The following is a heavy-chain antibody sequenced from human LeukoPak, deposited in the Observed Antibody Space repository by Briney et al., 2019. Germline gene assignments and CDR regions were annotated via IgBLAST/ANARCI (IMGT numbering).Heavy chain of an antibody. V-gene: IGHV3-23*01. Sequence: GGSLRLSCAASGFTFSSFGMSWVRQAPGKGLEWVSDISGSGGSTYYADSVKGRFTISRDNSKNTLYLQMNSLRAEDTAVYYCARADRPGTFYAFDIWGQGTMVTVSS. CDR2: ISGSGGST. CDR3: ARADRPGTFYAFDI. CDR1: GFTFSSFG. J-gene: IGHJ3*02.